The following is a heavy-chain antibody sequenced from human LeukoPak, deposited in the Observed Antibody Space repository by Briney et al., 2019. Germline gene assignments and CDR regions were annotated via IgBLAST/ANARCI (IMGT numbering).Heavy chain of an antibody. CDR3: ARMEAAAGGYYYYYGMDV. V-gene: IGHV4-59*08. CDR2: IYYSGST. D-gene: IGHD6-13*01. CDR1: GGSISSHY. Sequence: SDTLSLTCTVSGGSISSHYWSWIRQPPGKGLEWIGYIYYSGSTNYNPSLKSRVTISVDTSKNQFSLKLSSVTAADTAVYYCARMEAAAGGYYYYYGMDVWGQGTTVTVSS. J-gene: IGHJ6*02.